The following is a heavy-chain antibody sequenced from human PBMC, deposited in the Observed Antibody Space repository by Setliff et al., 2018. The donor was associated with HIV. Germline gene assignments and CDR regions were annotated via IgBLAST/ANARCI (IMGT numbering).Heavy chain of an antibody. CDR1: GGSISSSSYY. Sequence: PSETLSLTCTVSGGSISSSSYYWGWIRQPPGKGLEWIVSLSYSGNTNYKPSLERRLTTSVDTSKNQFSLSLSSVTATDTALYFCAAAEGQGPWYFFDNWGQGTQVTVSS. V-gene: IGHV4-39*01. J-gene: IGHJ4*02. CDR3: AAAEGQGPWYFFDN. CDR2: LSYSGNT. D-gene: IGHD6-13*01.